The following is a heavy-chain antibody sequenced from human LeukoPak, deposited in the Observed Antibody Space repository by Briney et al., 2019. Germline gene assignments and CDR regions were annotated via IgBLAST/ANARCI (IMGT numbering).Heavy chain of an antibody. V-gene: IGHV3-7*01. CDR1: GFSFSSYW. CDR2: IKQDGSEQ. J-gene: IGHJ6*03. Sequence: GGSLRLSCAASGFSFSSYWMNWVRQAPGKGLEWVANIKQDGSEQYYVDSVKGRFTISRDNAKNSLYLQMNSLRAEDTAVYYCARAGSNMARGVIILTRYYYYYMDVWGKGTTVTISS. CDR3: ARAGSNMARGVIILTRYYYYYMDV. D-gene: IGHD3-10*01.